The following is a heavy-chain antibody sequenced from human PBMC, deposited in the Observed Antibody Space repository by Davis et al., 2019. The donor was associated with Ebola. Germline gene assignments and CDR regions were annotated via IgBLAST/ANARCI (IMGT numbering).Heavy chain of an antibody. Sequence: GESLKISCAASGFTFSSYGMHWVRQAPGKGLVWVSRINTDGSSTSYADSVKGRFTISRDNAKNTLYLQMHSLRAEDTAVYYCARGIRYSGYYYYGVDVWGQGTTVTVSS. CDR1: GFTFSSYG. CDR3: ARGIRYSGYYYYGVDV. V-gene: IGHV3-74*01. D-gene: IGHD5-12*01. CDR2: INTDGSST. J-gene: IGHJ6*02.